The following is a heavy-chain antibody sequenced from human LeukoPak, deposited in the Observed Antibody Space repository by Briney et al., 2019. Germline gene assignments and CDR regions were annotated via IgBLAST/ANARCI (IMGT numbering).Heavy chain of an antibody. J-gene: IGHJ5*02. Sequence: GVLRLSCVASGFTFHIYARNWFRQVPGQPREWVAAIGGSGSSTHYADSVKGRFTICRDNSKNTIYLELNSLRGEDTAVYYWAKDRGPYVGIANNWFDPWGQGTLVIVSS. D-gene: IGHD3-16*01. CDR3: AKDRGPYVGIANNWFDP. CDR1: GFTFHIYA. V-gene: IGHV3-23*01. CDR2: IGGSGSST.